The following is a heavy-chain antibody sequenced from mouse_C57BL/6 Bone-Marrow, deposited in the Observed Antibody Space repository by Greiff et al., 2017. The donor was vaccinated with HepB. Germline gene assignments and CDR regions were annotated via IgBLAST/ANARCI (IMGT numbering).Heavy chain of an antibody. D-gene: IGHD2-3*01. V-gene: IGHV1-80*01. Sequence: QVQLQQSGAELVKPGASVKISCKASGYAFSSYWMNWVKQRPGTGLEWIGQIYPGDGDTNYNGKFKGKATLTADKSSSTAYMQLSSLTSEDSAVYFCFYDGYYGVDYWGQGTTLTVSS. J-gene: IGHJ2*01. CDR2: IYPGDGDT. CDR3: FYDGYYGVDY. CDR1: GYAFSSYW.